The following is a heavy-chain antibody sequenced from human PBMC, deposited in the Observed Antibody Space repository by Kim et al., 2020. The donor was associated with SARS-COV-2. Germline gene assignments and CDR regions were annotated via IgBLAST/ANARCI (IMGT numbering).Heavy chain of an antibody. CDR1: GFTFSIDA. CDR2: ITGSGDNT. J-gene: IGHJ5*02. V-gene: IGHV3-23*01. Sequence: GGSLRLSCAASGFTFSIDAMIWVRQAPGMGLECVSVITGSGDNTHYADSVKGRFTISRDNSKSMLYLQMNSLRVEDTATYYCARGSYPWGQGTLVTVSS. CDR3: ARGSYP.